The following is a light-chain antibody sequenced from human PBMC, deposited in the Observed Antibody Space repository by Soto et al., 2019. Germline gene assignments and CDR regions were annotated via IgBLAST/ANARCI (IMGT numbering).Light chain of an antibody. V-gene: IGKV3-15*01. CDR3: QQCNNWPT. J-gene: IGKJ1*01. CDR2: GAS. Sequence: EIVMTQSPATLSVSPGERATLSCRASQSVSSNLAWYQQKPGQAPRPLIYGASTRATGIPARFSGSGSGTEFTLTISSLQSEDFAVYYCQQCNNWPTFGQGTKV. CDR1: QSVSSN.